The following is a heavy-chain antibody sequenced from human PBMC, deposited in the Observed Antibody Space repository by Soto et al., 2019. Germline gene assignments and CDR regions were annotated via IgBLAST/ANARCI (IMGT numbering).Heavy chain of an antibody. D-gene: IGHD1-1*01. CDR3: ARDEEEGLDDAFDI. J-gene: IGHJ3*02. V-gene: IGHV3-23*01. Sequence: EVQLLESGGGLVQPGGSLRLSCAASGFTFSSYAMSWVRQAPGKGLEWVSAITGSGDSTYHADSVKGRFTISRDNSKNSLYLQMNSLRAEDTAVYYCARDEEEGLDDAFDIWGQGTMVTVSS. CDR2: ITGSGDST. CDR1: GFTFSSYA.